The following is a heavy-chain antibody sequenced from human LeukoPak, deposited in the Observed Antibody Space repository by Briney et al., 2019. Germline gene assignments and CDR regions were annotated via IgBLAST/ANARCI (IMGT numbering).Heavy chain of an antibody. Sequence: GSLRLSCAASGFTFSSYGMHWVRQAPGKGLEWVAFIRYDGSNKYYADPVKGRFTISRDNSKNTLYLQMNSLRAEDTAVYYYAKDHYYYDSSGYYSHYWGQGTLVTVSS. D-gene: IGHD3-22*01. V-gene: IGHV3-30*02. CDR3: AKDHYYYDSSGYYSHY. J-gene: IGHJ4*02. CDR1: GFTFSSYG. CDR2: IRYDGSNK.